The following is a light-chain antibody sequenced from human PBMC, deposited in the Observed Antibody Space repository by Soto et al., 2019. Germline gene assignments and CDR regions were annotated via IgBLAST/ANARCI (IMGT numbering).Light chain of an antibody. CDR1: SSDVGGYNY. CDR2: EVS. V-gene: IGLV2-8*01. CDR3: NSYAGNSWV. Sequence: QSVLTQPPSASGSPGQSVTISCTGTSSDVGGYNYVSWYQHHPGKAPKPMIYEVSKRPSGVPDRFSGSKSGNTASLTVSGLQADDEADYYCNSYAGNSWVFGGGTKLTVL. J-gene: IGLJ3*02.